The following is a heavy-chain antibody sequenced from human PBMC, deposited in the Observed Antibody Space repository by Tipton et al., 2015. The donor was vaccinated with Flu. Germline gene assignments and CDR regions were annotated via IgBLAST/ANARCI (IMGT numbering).Heavy chain of an antibody. CDR1: GGSISSYY. D-gene: IGHD2-2*01. Sequence: TLSLTCTVSGGSISSYYWSWIRQPPGKGLEWIGDIYYSGSTNYNPSLKSRVTISVDTSKNQFSLKLSSVTAADPAVYYCARGDCSSTSCLDYWGPGTLVTVSS. V-gene: IGHV4-59*01. CDR2: IYYSGST. CDR3: ARGDCSSTSCLDY. J-gene: IGHJ4*02.